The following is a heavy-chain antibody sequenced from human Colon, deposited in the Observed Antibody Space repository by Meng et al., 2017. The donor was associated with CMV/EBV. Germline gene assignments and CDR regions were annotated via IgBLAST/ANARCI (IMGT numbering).Heavy chain of an antibody. CDR3: ARIPPGLYYFDY. D-gene: IGHD6-19*01. J-gene: IGHJ4*02. CDR1: GFTFSSYE. V-gene: IGHV3-48*03. CDR2: ISSSGSTI. Sequence: GGSLRLSCAASGFTFSSYEMNWVRQAPGKGLEWVSYISSSGSTIYYADSVKGRFTTSRDNAKNPLYLQMNSLRAEDTAVYYCARIPPGLYYFDYWGQGTLVTVSS.